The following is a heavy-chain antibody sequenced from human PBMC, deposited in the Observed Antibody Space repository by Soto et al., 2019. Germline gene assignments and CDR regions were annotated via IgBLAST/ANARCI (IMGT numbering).Heavy chain of an antibody. J-gene: IGHJ4*02. CDR1: GFTFSNYG. Sequence: GSLRLSCAASGFTFSNYGMHWVRQAPGKGLECVALIWYDGIMKYYADSVKGRFTISRDISNNTLYLQMDGLRAEDTALYYCARDLSGPLDYWGQGTPVTV. CDR2: IWYDGIMK. V-gene: IGHV3-33*01. CDR3: ARDLSGPLDY. D-gene: IGHD3-16*02.